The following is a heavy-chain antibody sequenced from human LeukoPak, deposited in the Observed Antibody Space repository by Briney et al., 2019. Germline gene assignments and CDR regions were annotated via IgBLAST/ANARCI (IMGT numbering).Heavy chain of an antibody. V-gene: IGHV3-33*01. CDR1: GFTFSNYD. D-gene: IGHD1-14*01. Sequence: GGSLRLSCAASGFTFSNYDMHWVRQAPGKGLEWVAVIWYDGSNKYYADSVKGRFTISRDNSKNTLYLQMNTLRAEDTAVYYCARETGFYWGQGTLVTVSS. CDR2: IWYDGSNK. CDR3: ARETGFY. J-gene: IGHJ4*02.